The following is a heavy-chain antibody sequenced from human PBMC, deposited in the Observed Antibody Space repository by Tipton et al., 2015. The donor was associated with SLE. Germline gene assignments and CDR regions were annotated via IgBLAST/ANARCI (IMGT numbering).Heavy chain of an antibody. V-gene: IGHV3-23*01. D-gene: IGHD4-17*01. CDR2: ISAGGGGT. Sequence: SLRLSCEASGFTFRAYAMTWVRQAPGEGLLWVSTISAGGGGTYYADTVKGRCTISRDNYRSTLYLQINSLRAGDTAVYYCAKGIRDYGVYDEVGWFDPWGQGTLVTVSS. CDR1: GFTFRAYA. CDR3: AKGIRDYGVYDEVGWFDP. J-gene: IGHJ5*02.